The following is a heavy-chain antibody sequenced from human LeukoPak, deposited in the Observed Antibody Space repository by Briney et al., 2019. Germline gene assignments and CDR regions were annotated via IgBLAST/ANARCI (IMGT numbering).Heavy chain of an antibody. CDR1: GGSISSYY. CDR2: IYYSGST. D-gene: IGHD6-6*01. CDR3: ASREYSSSSGFDY. V-gene: IGHV4-59*01. Sequence: PSETLSLTCTVSGGSISSYYWSWIRQPPGKGLEWIGYIYYSGSTNYNPSLKSRVTISVDTSKNQFSLKLSSVTAADTAVYYCASREYSSSSGFDYWGQGTLVTVSS. J-gene: IGHJ4*02.